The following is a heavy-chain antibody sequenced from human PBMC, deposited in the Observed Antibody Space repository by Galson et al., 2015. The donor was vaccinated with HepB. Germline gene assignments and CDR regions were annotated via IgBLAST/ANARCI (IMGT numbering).Heavy chain of an antibody. CDR2: IDWDDDK. Sequence: PALVKPTQTLTLTCTFSGFSLTTNGMRVSWIRQSPGKALEWLARIDWDDDKFYSTSLKTRLTISKDTSKNQVVLTMTNMDPVDTATYYCSLMRDSNYGIFDYWGQGTLVTVAS. V-gene: IGHV2-70*04. CDR3: SLMRDSNYGIFDY. D-gene: IGHD4-11*01. J-gene: IGHJ4*02. CDR1: GFSLTTNGMR.